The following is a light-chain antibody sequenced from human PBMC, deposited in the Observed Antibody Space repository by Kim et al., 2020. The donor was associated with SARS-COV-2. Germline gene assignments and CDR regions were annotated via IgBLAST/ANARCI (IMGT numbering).Light chain of an antibody. V-gene: IGLV2-11*01. J-gene: IGLJ3*02. CDR3: AAWDDALNGWV. Sequence: HSALTQPRSVSASPGQSVSISCTGTSSDVGGYDYVSWYQQHPGKAPKLIIYHVTKRPSGVPDRFSGSKSGTSSSLAISGLQSDNEADYYCAAWDDALNGWVFGGGTKRT. CDR1: SSDVGGYDY. CDR2: HVT.